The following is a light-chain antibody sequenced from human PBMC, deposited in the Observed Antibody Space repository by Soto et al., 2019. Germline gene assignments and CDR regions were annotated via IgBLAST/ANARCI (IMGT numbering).Light chain of an antibody. CDR1: SSDVGSYDL. J-gene: IGLJ1*01. CDR3: CSFVRTGPNYV. Sequence: QSALTQPASVSGSPGQSITISCTGTSSDVGSYDLVSWYQQHPGKAPKLMIYEDTKRPSGVSNRFSGSKSGNTASLTISGLQADDEADYYCCSFVRTGPNYVFGTGTKLTVL. V-gene: IGLV2-23*01. CDR2: EDT.